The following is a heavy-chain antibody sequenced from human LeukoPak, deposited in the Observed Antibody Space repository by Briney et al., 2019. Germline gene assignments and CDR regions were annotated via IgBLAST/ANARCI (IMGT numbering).Heavy chain of an antibody. D-gene: IGHD2/OR15-2a*01. CDR2: ISPSGDIT. J-gene: IGHJ4*02. V-gene: IGHV3-23*01. Sequence: GGSLRLSCAASGFTFSTYGMNWVRQAPGKGLEWVSGISPSGDITYYADSVMGRFNISRDNSKNTLYLQMNSLRAEDTAVYYCAKTDFRFDYWGQGTLVTVSS. CDR1: GFTFSTYG. CDR3: AKTDFRFDY.